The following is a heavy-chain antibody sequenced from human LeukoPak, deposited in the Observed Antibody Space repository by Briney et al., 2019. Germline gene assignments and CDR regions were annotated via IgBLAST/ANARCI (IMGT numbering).Heavy chain of an antibody. CDR1: GYTFIGYY. Sequence: ASVKVSCKASGYTFIGYYMHWVRQAPGQGLEWMGWINPNSGGTNYAQKFQGRVTMTRDTSISTAYMELSRLRSDDTAVYYCARDTGYSYGYLIFDYWGQGTLVTVSS. V-gene: IGHV1-2*02. CDR2: INPNSGGT. D-gene: IGHD5-18*01. J-gene: IGHJ4*02. CDR3: ARDTGYSYGYLIFDY.